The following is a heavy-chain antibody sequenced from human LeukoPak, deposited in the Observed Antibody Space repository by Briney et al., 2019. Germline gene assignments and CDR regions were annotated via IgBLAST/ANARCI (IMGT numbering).Heavy chain of an antibody. CDR3: AKGGASLFDY. D-gene: IGHD1-26*01. J-gene: IGHJ4*02. Sequence: PGGSLRLSCAASGSIFSSYWMHWVRQAPGKGLVWVSRIKSDGTSTNYADSVKGRFTISRDNAKNTLHLQMNSLRADDTAVYYCAKGGASLFDYWGQGTLVTVSS. V-gene: IGHV3-74*01. CDR1: GSIFSSYW. CDR2: IKSDGTST.